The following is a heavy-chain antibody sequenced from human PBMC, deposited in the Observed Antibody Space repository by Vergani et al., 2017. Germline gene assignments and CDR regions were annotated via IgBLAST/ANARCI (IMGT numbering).Heavy chain of an antibody. CDR3: ARDPKGILFPKNWFDP. CDR2: IIPILGTA. V-gene: IGHV1-69*11. J-gene: IGHJ5*02. Sequence: QVQLVQSGAEVKKPGSSVKVSCKASGGTFSSYAISWVRQAPGQGLEWMGRIIPILGTANYAQKFQGRVTITADESTSTAYMELSSLRSEDTAVYYCARDPKGILFPKNWFDPWGQGTLVTVSS. CDR1: GGTFSSYA. D-gene: IGHD3-10*01.